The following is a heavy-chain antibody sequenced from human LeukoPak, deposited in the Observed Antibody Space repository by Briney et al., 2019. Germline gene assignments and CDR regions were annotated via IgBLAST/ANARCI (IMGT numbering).Heavy chain of an antibody. J-gene: IGHJ4*02. V-gene: IGHV3-33*01. CDR1: GFTFSSYG. CDR2: IWYDGSNK. D-gene: IGHD3-3*01. CDR3: ARGDYDFWSGYYYFDY. Sequence: PGGSLRLSCAASGFTFSSYGMHWVRQAPGKGLEWVAVIWYDGSNKYYADSVKGRFTISRDNSKNTLYLQMNSLRAEDTAVYYCARGDYDFWSGYYYFDYWGQGTLATVSS.